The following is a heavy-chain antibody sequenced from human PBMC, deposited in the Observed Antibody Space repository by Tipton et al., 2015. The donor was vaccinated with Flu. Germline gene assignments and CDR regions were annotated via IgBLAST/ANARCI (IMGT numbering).Heavy chain of an antibody. CDR2: IYHSGST. CDR1: GYSISSGYY. D-gene: IGHD6-19*01. V-gene: IGHV4-38-2*02. J-gene: IGHJ4*02. Sequence: TLSLTCAVSGYSISSGYYWGWIRQPPGKGLEWIGSIYHSGSTYYNPSLKSRVTISVDTSKNQFSLKLSSVTAADTAVYYCARDRGGQGVAGTYFDYWGQGTLVTVSS. CDR3: ARDRGGQGVAGTYFDY.